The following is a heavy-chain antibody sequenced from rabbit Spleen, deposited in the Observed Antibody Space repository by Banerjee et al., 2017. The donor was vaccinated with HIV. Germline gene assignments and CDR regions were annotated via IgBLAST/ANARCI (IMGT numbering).Heavy chain of an antibody. CDR3: ARDAAGREDFNL. CDR2: IDVVKRGST. V-gene: IGHV1S45*01. CDR1: GLDLSVDYW. Sequence: QEQLEESGGDLVKPGGTLTLTCKASGLDLSVDYWICWVRQAPGKGLEWIACIDVVKRGSTYYASWAKGRSTISKTSSTTVTLRMTSLTAADTATYFCARDAAGREDFNLWGPGTLVTVS. J-gene: IGHJ4*01. D-gene: IGHD4-2*01.